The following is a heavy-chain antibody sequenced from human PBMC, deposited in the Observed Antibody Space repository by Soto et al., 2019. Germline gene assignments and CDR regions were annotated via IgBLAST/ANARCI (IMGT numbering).Heavy chain of an antibody. D-gene: IGHD5-12*01. CDR2: THHSGYI. J-gene: IGHJ4*02. Sequence: PSETLSLTCTVSSPPLTKYYWGWVRQAPGRGLEWIGFTHHSGYISYSPSLKSRVTMSVDPSKNQVSLKLTSVTAADTAVYYCARDPGYSGYDNAITGDYWGQGTLVTVSS. CDR3: ARDPGYSGYDNAITGDY. V-gene: IGHV4-59*12. CDR1: SPPLTKYY.